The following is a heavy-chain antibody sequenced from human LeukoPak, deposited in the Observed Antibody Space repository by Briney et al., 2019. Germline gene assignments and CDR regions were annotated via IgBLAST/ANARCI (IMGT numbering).Heavy chain of an antibody. V-gene: IGHV3-23*01. CDR2: ISGGGGST. J-gene: IGHJ4*02. Sequence: GGSLRLSCAASGFTFSSYAMSWVRQAPGKGLEWVSAISGGGGSTYYADSVKGRFTISRDNSKNTLYLQMNSLRAEDTAVYYCAKAPLRYCSSTSCYFDYWGQGTLVTVSS. CDR1: GFTFSSYA. CDR3: AKAPLRYCSSTSCYFDY. D-gene: IGHD2-2*01.